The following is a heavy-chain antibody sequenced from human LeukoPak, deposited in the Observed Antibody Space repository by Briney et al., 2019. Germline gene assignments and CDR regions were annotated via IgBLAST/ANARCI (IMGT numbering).Heavy chain of an antibody. J-gene: IGHJ4*02. CDR1: GFTFSRYT. CDR3: ASSGSYRFDY. CDR2: ISTSGSAM. D-gene: IGHD1-26*01. Sequence: GGSLRLSCAASGFTFSRYTMNWVRQAPGKGLEWVSHISTSGSAMYYADSVKGRFTISRDNAKDSPYLQMNSLRDEDTAVYYCASSGSYRFDYWGQGTLVTVSS. V-gene: IGHV3-48*02.